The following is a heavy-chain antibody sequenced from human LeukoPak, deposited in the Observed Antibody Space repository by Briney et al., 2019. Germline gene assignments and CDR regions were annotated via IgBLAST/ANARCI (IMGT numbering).Heavy chain of an antibody. Sequence: GGSLRLSCAASGFTFSDYYMSWIRQAPGKGLEWVSNIGSSGSTVYYADSVKGRFTISRANAKNSLYLQMNSLRAEDTAVYYCARDQSSVAGTTYNWFDPWGQGTLVTVSS. CDR2: IGSSGSTV. CDR3: ARDQSSVAGTTYNWFDP. J-gene: IGHJ5*02. CDR1: GFTFSDYY. D-gene: IGHD6-19*01. V-gene: IGHV3-11*04.